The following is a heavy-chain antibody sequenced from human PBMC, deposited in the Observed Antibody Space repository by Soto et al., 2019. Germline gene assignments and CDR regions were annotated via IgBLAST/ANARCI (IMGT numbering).Heavy chain of an antibody. Sequence: GGSLRLSCAASGFTFDDYTMHWVRQTPGKGLEWVSLITWDGDTTYYADSVKGRFTVSRDNSKNSLYLQMNSLRTEDTALYYCARDMTPELMRQGYFDYWGQGTLVTVSS. CDR3: ARDMTPELMRQGYFDY. V-gene: IGHV3-43*01. CDR1: GFTFDDYT. CDR2: ITWDGDTT. J-gene: IGHJ4*02. D-gene: IGHD1-7*01.